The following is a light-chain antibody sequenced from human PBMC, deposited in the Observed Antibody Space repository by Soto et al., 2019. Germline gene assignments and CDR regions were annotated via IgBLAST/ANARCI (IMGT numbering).Light chain of an antibody. J-gene: IGLJ2*01. Sequence: SYELTQPPSVSVAPGKTARITCGGNNMGSKSVHWYQQKPGQAPVLVMYADSDRPSGIPERFSGSNSGNTATLTISRVEAGDEADYYCQVWDSSSDHPGVFGGGTKLTVL. CDR3: QVWDSSSDHPGV. CDR2: ADS. CDR1: NMGSKS. V-gene: IGLV3-21*04.